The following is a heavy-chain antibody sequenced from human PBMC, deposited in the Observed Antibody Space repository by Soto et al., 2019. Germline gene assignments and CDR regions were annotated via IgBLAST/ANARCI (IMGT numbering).Heavy chain of an antibody. CDR1: GFTFSTYT. V-gene: IGHV3-21*01. CDR3: AKGSPYNWFDS. CDR2: ISSSRTYI. D-gene: IGHD1-26*01. J-gene: IGHJ5*01. Sequence: LRLSCAASGFTFSTYTMNWVRQAPGKGLDWVSSISSSRTYIHYADSVKGRFTISRDNAKNSLFLRMNSLRAEDTAVYFCAKGSPYNWFDSWGQGTLVTGSS.